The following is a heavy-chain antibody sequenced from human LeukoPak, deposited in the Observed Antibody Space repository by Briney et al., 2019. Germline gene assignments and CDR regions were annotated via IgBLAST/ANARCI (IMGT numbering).Heavy chain of an antibody. CDR3: AREGRSSTSCYFDD. Sequence: SQTLSLTCAVSGGSISSGGYSWSWIRQPPGKGLEWIGYIYHSGSNYYNPSLKSRVTISVDRSKNQFSLKLSSVTAADTAVYYCAREGRSSTSCYFDDWGQGTLVTVSS. V-gene: IGHV4-30-2*01. J-gene: IGHJ4*02. CDR1: GGSISSGGYS. CDR2: IYHSGSN. D-gene: IGHD2-2*01.